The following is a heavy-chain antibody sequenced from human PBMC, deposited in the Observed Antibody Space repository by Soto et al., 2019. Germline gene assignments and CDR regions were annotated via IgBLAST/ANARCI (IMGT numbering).Heavy chain of an antibody. J-gene: IGHJ4*02. CDR1: GFIFTSYA. Sequence: GGSLRLSCAASGFIFTSYAMSWVRQAPGKGLEWVSSINVDDSTYYTESVRGRFTVSRDNSKNTLYLEMNSLRAEDTALYYCAKNYYFDDWGRGTLVTVSS. CDR3: AKNYYFDD. CDR2: INVDDST. V-gene: IGHV3-23*01.